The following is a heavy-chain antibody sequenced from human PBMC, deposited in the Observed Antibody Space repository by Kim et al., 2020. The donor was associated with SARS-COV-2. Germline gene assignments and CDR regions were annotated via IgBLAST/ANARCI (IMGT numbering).Heavy chain of an antibody. J-gene: IGHJ4*02. Sequence: PSLKSRLTITKDTSKNQVVLTMTNMDPVDTATYYCAHRNVYSSGWYYFDYWGQGTLVTVSS. D-gene: IGHD6-19*01. V-gene: IGHV2-5*01. CDR3: AHRNVYSSGWYYFDY.